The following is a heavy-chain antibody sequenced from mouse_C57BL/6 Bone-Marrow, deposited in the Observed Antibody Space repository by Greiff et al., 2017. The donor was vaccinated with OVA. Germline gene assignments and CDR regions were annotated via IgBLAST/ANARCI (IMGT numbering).Heavy chain of an antibody. J-gene: IGHJ3*01. V-gene: IGHV5-15*01. D-gene: IGHD2-4*01. CDR2: ISNLAYSI. Sequence: EVMLVESGGGLVQPGGSLKLSCAASGFTFSDYGMAWVRQAPRKGPEWVAFISNLAYSIYYADTVTGRFTISRENAKNTLYLEMSSLRSEDTAMYYCARGGLRRGFAYWGQGTLVTVSA. CDR3: ARGGLRRGFAY. CDR1: GFTFSDYG.